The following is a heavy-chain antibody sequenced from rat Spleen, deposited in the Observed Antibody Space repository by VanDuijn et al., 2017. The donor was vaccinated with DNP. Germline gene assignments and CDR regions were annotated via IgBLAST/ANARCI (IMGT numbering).Heavy chain of an antibody. CDR2: ISYDGSST. Sequence: EVQLVESGGGLVQPGRSLKLSCAVSGFTFSDYNMAWVRQAPRKGLEWVATISYDGSSTYYRDSVKGRFTISRDSAKSTLYLQMDSLRSEDTATYYCAKGDNSYWGKGVMVTVSS. V-gene: IGHV5-7*01. D-gene: IGHD1-10*01. CDR3: AKGDNSY. J-gene: IGHJ2*01. CDR1: GFTFSDYN.